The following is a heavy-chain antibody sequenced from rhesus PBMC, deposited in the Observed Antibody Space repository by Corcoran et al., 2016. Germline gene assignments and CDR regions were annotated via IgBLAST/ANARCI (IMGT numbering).Heavy chain of an antibody. CDR2: INGHSGSP. CDR3: ARDSSSQD. Sequence: QVQLQESGPGLVKPSETLSLTCTVSGASISSDWWSWIRQPPGKGLQWTGVINGHSGSPTYHPTLNFRVTSSKAASKNRFSLKLNSVTAAHTAVYYCARDSSSQDWGQGVLVTVSS. CDR1: GASISSDW. J-gene: IGHJ4*01. D-gene: IGHD6-19*01. V-gene: IGHV4-80*01.